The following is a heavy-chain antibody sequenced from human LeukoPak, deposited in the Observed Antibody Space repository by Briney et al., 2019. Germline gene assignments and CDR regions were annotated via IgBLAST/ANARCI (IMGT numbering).Heavy chain of an antibody. V-gene: IGHV1-2*04. CDR1: GYTFTSYY. CDR3: ARGSRVCTNGVYYRNYYYGMDV. J-gene: IGHJ6*02. Sequence: GASVKVSCKASGYTFTSYYMHWVRQAPGQGLEWMGWINPNSGGTNYAQRFQGWVTMTRDTSISTAYMELSRLRSDDTAVYYCARGSRVCTNGVYYRNYYYGMDVWGQGTTVTVSS. CDR2: INPNSGGT. D-gene: IGHD2-8*01.